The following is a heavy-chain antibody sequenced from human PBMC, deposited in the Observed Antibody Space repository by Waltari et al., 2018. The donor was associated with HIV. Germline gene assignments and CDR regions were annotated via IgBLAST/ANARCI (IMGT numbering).Heavy chain of an antibody. CDR3: ARVARSYGYFFDY. V-gene: IGHV4-61*01. J-gene: IGHJ4*02. CDR1: GGSVSSGSYY. CDR2: IYYSGST. Sequence: QVQLQESGSGLLKPRETLSLTCTVSGGSVSSGSYYWSWIRQPPGKGLEWIGYIYYSGSTNYNPSLKSRVTISRDTSKNQFSLTLSSVTAAETAVYYCARVARSYGYFFDYWGQGTLVTVST. D-gene: IGHD4-17*01.